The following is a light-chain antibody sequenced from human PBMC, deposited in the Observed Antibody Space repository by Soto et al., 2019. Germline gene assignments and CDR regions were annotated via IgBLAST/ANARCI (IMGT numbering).Light chain of an antibody. V-gene: IGKV3-20*01. CDR1: QSVNNNY. Sequence: EIVLMQSPGTLSLSPGEGATLSCRASQSVNNNYLAWYQQKPGQAPTVLIFDTFRRATGVPDRFSGSGSGTDFTLTISRLEPEDFAVYYCQLYGGSHMFSFGQGTKLEIK. CDR2: DTF. J-gene: IGKJ2*01. CDR3: QLYGGSHMFS.